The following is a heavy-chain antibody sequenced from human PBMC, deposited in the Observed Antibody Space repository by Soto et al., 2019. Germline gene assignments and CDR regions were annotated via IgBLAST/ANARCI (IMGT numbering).Heavy chain of an antibody. Sequence: EVQLVESGGGLVKPGGSLRLSCAASGFSFVSYTMNWVRQAPGQGLEWVSSISGSGSNKYYADSVKGRFTISRDNAKNSLFLQMNSLGAEDTAVYYCARDGIYSTGLYYFDFWGQRTMVTVSS. CDR3: ARDGIYSTGLYYFDF. J-gene: IGHJ4*02. V-gene: IGHV3-21*01. CDR1: GFSFVSYT. D-gene: IGHD6-19*01. CDR2: ISGSGSNK.